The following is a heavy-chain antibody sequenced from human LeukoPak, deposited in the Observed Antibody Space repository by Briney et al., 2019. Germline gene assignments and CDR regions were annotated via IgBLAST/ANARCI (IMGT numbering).Heavy chain of an antibody. CDR2: IYHSGST. D-gene: IGHD2-15*01. CDR3: ARGYCSGGSCYPNWFDP. J-gene: IGHJ5*02. CDR1: GGSISSSNW. Sequence: PSETLSLTCAVSGGSISSSNWWSWVRQPPGKGPEWIGEIYHSGSTNYNPSLKSRVTISVDKSKNQFSLKLSSVTAADTAVYYCARGYCSGGSCYPNWFDPWGQGTLVTVSS. V-gene: IGHV4-4*02.